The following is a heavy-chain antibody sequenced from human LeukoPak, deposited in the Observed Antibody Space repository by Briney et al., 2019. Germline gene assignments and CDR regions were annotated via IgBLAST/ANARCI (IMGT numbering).Heavy chain of an antibody. V-gene: IGHV1-69*05. CDR3: ARGYYYDSSGPGVAFDI. CDR2: IIPIFGTA. Sequence: GASVKVSXKASGGTFSSYAISWVRQAPGQGLEWMGRIIPIFGTANYAQKFQGRVTITTDESTSTAYMELSSLRSEDTAVYYCARGYYYDSSGPGVAFDIWGQGTMVTVSS. D-gene: IGHD3-22*01. CDR1: GGTFSSYA. J-gene: IGHJ3*02.